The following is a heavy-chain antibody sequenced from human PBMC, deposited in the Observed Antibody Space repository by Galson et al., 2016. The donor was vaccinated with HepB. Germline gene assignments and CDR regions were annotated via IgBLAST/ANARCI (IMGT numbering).Heavy chain of an antibody. V-gene: IGHV1-18*01. Sequence: QSGAEVKKSGASVKVSCKASGYSFTSRGVSWVRQAPGQGLEWMGWISVHNGNTDYAQKFQGRATMTTDIPTSTIYLEMRSLKSDDTAVYYCVRGFGRGDAFDFWGQGTMITVSS. CDR2: ISVHNGNT. J-gene: IGHJ3*01. CDR3: VRGFGRGDAFDF. D-gene: IGHD1-26*01. CDR1: GYSFTSRG.